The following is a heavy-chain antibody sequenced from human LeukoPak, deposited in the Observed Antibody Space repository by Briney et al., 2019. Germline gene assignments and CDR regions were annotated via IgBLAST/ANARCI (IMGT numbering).Heavy chain of an antibody. CDR2: INPNSGGT. CDR3: ARESEEVVANYYYMDV. D-gene: IGHD2-15*01. J-gene: IGHJ6*03. Sequence: ATVKVSCKASGYTFTGYYMHWVRQAPGQGLEWMGRINPNSGGTNYAQKFQGRVTMTRDTSISTAYMELSRLRSDDTAVYYCARESEEVVANYYYMDVWGKGTTVTVSS. V-gene: IGHV1-2*06. CDR1: GYTFTGYY.